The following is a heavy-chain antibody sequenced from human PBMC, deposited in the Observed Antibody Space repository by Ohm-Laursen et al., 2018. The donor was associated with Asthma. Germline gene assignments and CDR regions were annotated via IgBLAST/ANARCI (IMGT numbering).Heavy chain of an antibody. CDR3: ARGGARGLPPHDAFDI. D-gene: IGHD3-10*01. CDR1: GYTFTGYY. Sequence: ASVKVSCKASGYTFTGYYMHWVRQAPGQGLEWMGRINPNSGGTNYAQKFQGRVTMTRDTSISTAYMELSRLRSDDTAVYYCARGGARGLPPHDAFDIWGQGTMVTVSS. CDR2: INPNSGGT. J-gene: IGHJ3*02. V-gene: IGHV1-2*06.